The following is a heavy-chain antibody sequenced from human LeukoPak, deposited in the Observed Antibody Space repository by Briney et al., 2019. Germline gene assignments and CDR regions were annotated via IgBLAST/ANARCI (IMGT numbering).Heavy chain of an antibody. CDR1: GFTFSSYS. CDR2: ISSSSSYI. D-gene: IGHD2-2*02. V-gene: IGHV3-21*01. Sequence: GGSLRLSCAASGFTFSSYSMNWVRQAPGKGLEWVSSISSSSSYIYYADSVKGRFTISRDNAKNSLYLQMNSLRAEDTAVYYCARDTGYCSSTSCYTSNWFDPWGQGTLVTVSS. J-gene: IGHJ5*02. CDR3: ARDTGYCSSTSCYTSNWFDP.